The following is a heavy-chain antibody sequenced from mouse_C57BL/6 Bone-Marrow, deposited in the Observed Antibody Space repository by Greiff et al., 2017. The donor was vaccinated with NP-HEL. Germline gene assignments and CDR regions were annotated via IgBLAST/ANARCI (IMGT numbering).Heavy chain of an antibody. CDR1: GYTFTSYG. CDR2: IYPRSGNT. CDR3: ARRSRQLEYFDY. V-gene: IGHV1-81*01. J-gene: IGHJ2*01. Sequence: QVQLQQSGAELARPGASVKLSCKASGYTFTSYGISWVKQRTGQGLEWIGEIYPRSGNTYYNEKFKGKATLTADKSSSPAYMELRSLTSEDSAVYFCARRSRQLEYFDYWGQGTTLTVSS. D-gene: IGHD3-2*01.